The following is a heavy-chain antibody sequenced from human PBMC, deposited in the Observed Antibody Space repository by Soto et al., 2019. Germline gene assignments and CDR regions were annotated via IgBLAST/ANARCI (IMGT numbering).Heavy chain of an antibody. CDR2: INPNSGGT. CDR1: GYTFTGYY. CDR3: ARGADYDFWSGPADAFDI. D-gene: IGHD3-3*01. J-gene: IGHJ3*02. Sequence: QVQLVQSGAEVKKPGASVKVSCKASGYTFTGYYMHWVRQAPGQGLEWMGWINPNSGGTNYAQKFQGRVTMTRDTSISRAYMEVSRLRSDDTAVYYCARGADYDFWSGPADAFDIWGQGTMVTVSS. V-gene: IGHV1-2*02.